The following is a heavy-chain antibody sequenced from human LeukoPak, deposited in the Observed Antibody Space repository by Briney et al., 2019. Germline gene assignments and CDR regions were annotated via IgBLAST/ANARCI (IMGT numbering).Heavy chain of an antibody. Sequence: PSETLSLTCAVYGGSFSGYYWSWIRQPPGKGLEWIGEINHSGSTNYNPSLKSRVTISVDTSKNRFSLKLSSVTAADTAVYYCARGVPTDYWGQGTLVTVSS. CDR3: ARGVPTDY. D-gene: IGHD3-10*02. CDR1: GGSFSGYY. CDR2: INHSGST. V-gene: IGHV4-34*01. J-gene: IGHJ4*02.